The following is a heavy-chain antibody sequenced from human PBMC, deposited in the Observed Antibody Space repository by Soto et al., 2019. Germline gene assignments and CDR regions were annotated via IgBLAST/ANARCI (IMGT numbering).Heavy chain of an antibody. CDR1: GYSFLSYC. Sequence: GESLKISCKASGYSFLSYCIGLVRQMPGKGLEWMAIIHPCDSDTRYIASFQGQVTVSADKSTNTAYLQWSRLKASDTAMYYCAALTGVSFHWGQGTLVTVSS. V-gene: IGHV5-51*01. J-gene: IGHJ4*02. CDR3: AALTGVSFH. CDR2: IHPCDSDT. D-gene: IGHD1-20*01.